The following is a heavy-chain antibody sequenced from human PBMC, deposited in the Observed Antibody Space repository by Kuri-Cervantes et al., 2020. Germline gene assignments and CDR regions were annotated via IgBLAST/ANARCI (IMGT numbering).Heavy chain of an antibody. J-gene: IGHJ4*02. CDR1: GYTFTFYW. Sequence: KVSCKVSGYTFTFYWIAWVRQMPGKGLEWMGIIYPGDSDTRYSPSFQGQVTISADKSISTAYLQWSSLKASDTAMYYCARQWGYYYDSSGYPDYWGQGTLVTVSS. V-gene: IGHV5-51*01. CDR3: ARQWGYYYDSSGYPDY. D-gene: IGHD3-22*01. CDR2: IYPGDSDT.